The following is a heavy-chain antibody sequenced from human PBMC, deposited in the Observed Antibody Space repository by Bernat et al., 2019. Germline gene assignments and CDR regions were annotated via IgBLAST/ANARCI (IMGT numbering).Heavy chain of an antibody. D-gene: IGHD3-22*01. Sequence: QVQLVQSGAEVKKPGSSVKVSCKASGGTFSSYTISWVRQAPGQGLEWMGRIIPILGIANYVQKFQGRVTITADKSTSTAYMELSSLRSEDTAVYYCARDYYDSSGYEEGSMPFDYWGQGTLVTVSS. V-gene: IGHV1-69*02. J-gene: IGHJ4*02. CDR2: IIPILGIA. CDR3: ARDYYDSSGYEEGSMPFDY. CDR1: GGTFSSYT.